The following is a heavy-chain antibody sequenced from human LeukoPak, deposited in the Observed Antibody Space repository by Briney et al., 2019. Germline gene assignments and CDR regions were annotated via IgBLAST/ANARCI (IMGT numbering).Heavy chain of an antibody. CDR3: AKEGYSYGYAFDI. CDR2: ISYDGSNK. D-gene: IGHD5-18*01. Sequence: PGRSLRLSCAASGFTFSSYGMHWLRQAPGKGLEWVAVISYDGSNKYYADSVKGRFTISRDNSKNTLYLQMNSLRAEDTAVYYCAKEGYSYGYAFDIWGQGTMVTVSS. V-gene: IGHV3-30*18. CDR1: GFTFSSYG. J-gene: IGHJ3*02.